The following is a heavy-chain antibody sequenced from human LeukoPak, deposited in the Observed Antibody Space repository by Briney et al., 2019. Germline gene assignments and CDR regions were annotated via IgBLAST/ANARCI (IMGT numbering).Heavy chain of an antibody. Sequence: GGSLRLSCAASGFTFSNYAMSWVRQAPGKGLEWVAGISGTGGSTHYADSVKGRFTISRDNSKNTLYLQMNSLRAEDTAVYYCAKDLDSSGYYDYYYYGMDVWGQGTTVTVSS. CDR1: GFTFSNYA. V-gene: IGHV3-23*01. CDR2: ISGTGGST. CDR3: AKDLDSSGYYDYYYYGMDV. J-gene: IGHJ6*02. D-gene: IGHD3-22*01.